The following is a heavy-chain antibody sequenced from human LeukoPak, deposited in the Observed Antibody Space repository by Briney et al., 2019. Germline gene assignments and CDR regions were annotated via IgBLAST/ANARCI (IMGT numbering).Heavy chain of an antibody. CDR2: IKSKTDGGTT. CDR1: GFTFSNAW. D-gene: IGHD1-26*01. Sequence: GGSLRLSCAASGFTFSNAWMGWVRQAPGKGLEWVGRIKSKTDGGTTDYAAPVKGRFTISRDDSKNTLYLQMNSLKTEDTAVYYCTTSRYSGSYYFDYWGQGTLVTVSS. CDR3: TTSRYSGSYYFDY. J-gene: IGHJ4*02. V-gene: IGHV3-15*01.